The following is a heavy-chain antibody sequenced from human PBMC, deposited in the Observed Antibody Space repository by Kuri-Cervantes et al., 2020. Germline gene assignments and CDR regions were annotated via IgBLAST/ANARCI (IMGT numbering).Heavy chain of an antibody. V-gene: IGHV4-34*01. CDR1: GGSFSGYY. CDR2: INHSGST. D-gene: IGHD2-15*01. CDR3: ARGCSGGGYCFDY. J-gene: IGHJ4*02. Sequence: SETLSLTCAVYGGSFSGYYWSWIRQPPGKGLEWIGEINHSGSTNYNPSLKSRVTISVDTSKNQFSLKLSSVTAADTAVYYCARGCSGGGYCFDYWGQGTLVTVPQ.